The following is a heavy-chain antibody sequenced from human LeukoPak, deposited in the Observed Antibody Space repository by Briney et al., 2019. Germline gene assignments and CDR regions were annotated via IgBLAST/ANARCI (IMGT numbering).Heavy chain of an antibody. D-gene: IGHD6-13*01. V-gene: IGHV1-2*02. CDR2: INPNSGGT. CDR3: ARGTALGNPWFDP. J-gene: IGHJ5*02. Sequence: ASVKVSCKASGYTFTDYYIHWVRQAPGQGLEWMGWINPNSGGTHYAQKFLGRVTMTRDTSISTVYMELSRLRSDDTAVYYCARGTALGNPWFDPWGQGTLVTVSS. CDR1: GYTFTDYY.